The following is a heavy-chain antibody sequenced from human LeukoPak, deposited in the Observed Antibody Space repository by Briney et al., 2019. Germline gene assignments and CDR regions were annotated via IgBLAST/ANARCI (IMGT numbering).Heavy chain of an antibody. D-gene: IGHD2-15*01. Sequence: GGSLRLSCAASGFSFSTCGMGWVRQAPGKGLEWVSGISGGGGSTFYADSVKGRITISRDNSKNTLYLQMKSLRAEDTAVYYCAKVQMRYCSGGTCYPFDYWGQGALVTVSS. J-gene: IGHJ4*02. CDR1: GFSFSTCG. CDR3: AKVQMRYCSGGTCYPFDY. CDR2: ISGGGGST. V-gene: IGHV3-23*01.